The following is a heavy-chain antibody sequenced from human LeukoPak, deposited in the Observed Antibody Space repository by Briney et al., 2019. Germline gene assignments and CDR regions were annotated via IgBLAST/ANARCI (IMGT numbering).Heavy chain of an antibody. D-gene: IGHD5-24*01. J-gene: IGHJ1*01. CDR1: GGSISTSSYS. CDR2: ISYTGNT. V-gene: IGHV4-39*01. CDR3: ARPVEMSAYFPH. Sequence: NPSETLSLTCSISGGSISTSSYSWGWIRQPPGKGLEWIGNISYTGNTHYNPSLKSRVTLSVDPSKSQFSLKLSSVPAADTAIYYCARPVEMSAYFPHWGQGTLVSVSS.